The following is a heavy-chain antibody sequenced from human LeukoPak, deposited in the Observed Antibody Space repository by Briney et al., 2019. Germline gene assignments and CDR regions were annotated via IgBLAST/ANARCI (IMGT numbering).Heavy chain of an antibody. Sequence: ASVKVSCKASGYTFTGYYMHWVRQAPGQGLEWMGWINPNSGGTNYAQKFQGRVTMTRDTSISTAYMELSRLRSDDTAVYYCVRDDAVGATTLDYWGQGTLVTVSS. CDR1: GYTFTGYY. J-gene: IGHJ4*02. V-gene: IGHV1-2*02. D-gene: IGHD1-26*01. CDR2: INPNSGGT. CDR3: VRDDAVGATTLDY.